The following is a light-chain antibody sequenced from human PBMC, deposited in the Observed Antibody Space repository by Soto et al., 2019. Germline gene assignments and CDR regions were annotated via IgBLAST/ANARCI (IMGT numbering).Light chain of an antibody. Sequence: EVVLTQSPATLSVSPGDMATLSCRASQSVSRNLAWYQQKPGQAPRLLIYGASTRANGVPARFSGSASATEFTLSNSSLQSEDVAVYYCQQYGDWPAEPFGQGTKLEI. V-gene: IGKV3-15*01. CDR3: QQYGDWPAEP. CDR2: GAS. CDR1: QSVSRN. J-gene: IGKJ2*01.